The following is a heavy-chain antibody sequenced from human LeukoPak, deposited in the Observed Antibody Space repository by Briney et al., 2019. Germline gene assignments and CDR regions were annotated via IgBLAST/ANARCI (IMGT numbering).Heavy chain of an antibody. CDR2: IWYDGSNK. CDR3: ARDPGVRWLVGFDY. D-gene: IGHD6-19*01. CDR1: GFTFNSYG. J-gene: IGHJ4*02. Sequence: PGRSLRLSCAASGFTFNSYGMHWVRQAPGKGLEWVAVIWYDGSNKYYADSVKGRFTISRDNSESTLYLQMDSLRAEDTAVYYCARDPGVRWLVGFDYWGQGTLVTVSS. V-gene: IGHV3-33*01.